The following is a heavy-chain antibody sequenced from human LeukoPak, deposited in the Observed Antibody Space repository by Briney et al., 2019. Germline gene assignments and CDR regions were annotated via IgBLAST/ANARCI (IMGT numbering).Heavy chain of an antibody. Sequence: GRSLRLSCAASGFTFDDYAMHWVRQAPGKGLEWVSGISWNGGSIGYADSVKGRFTISRDNAKTSLYLQMNSLRAEDMASYYCAKSNTAMVTDPFDYWGQGTLVTVSS. V-gene: IGHV3-9*03. CDR1: GFTFDDYA. J-gene: IGHJ4*02. CDR2: ISWNGGSI. CDR3: AKSNTAMVTDPFDY. D-gene: IGHD5-18*01.